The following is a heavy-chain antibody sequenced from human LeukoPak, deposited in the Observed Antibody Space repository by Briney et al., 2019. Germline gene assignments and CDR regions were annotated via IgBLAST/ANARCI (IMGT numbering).Heavy chain of an antibody. CDR1: KFTFSSYA. CDR3: TNSDDYGDY. Sequence: GGSLRLSCAASKFTFSSYAILWVRQAPGKGLEWVAAIAFDDTDRYYIDSVKGRFTISRDDSKNTLYLHMTSLRAEDTAVYYCTNSDDYGDYWGQGTLVTVSS. J-gene: IGHJ4*02. V-gene: IGHV3-30*04. CDR2: IAFDDTDR.